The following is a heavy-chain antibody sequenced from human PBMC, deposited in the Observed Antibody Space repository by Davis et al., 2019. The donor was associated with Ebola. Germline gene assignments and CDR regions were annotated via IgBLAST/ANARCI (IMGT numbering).Heavy chain of an antibody. CDR1: GFTFSSYA. D-gene: IGHD3-10*01. Sequence: MPGGSLRLSCAASGFTFSSYAMSWVRQPPGKGLEWIGSIYYSGSTYYNPSLKSRVTISVDTSKNQFSLKLSSVTAADTAVYYCARLPGAGGFDYWGQGTLVTVSS. CDR2: IYYSGST. CDR3: ARLPGAGGFDY. J-gene: IGHJ4*02. V-gene: IGHV4-39*01.